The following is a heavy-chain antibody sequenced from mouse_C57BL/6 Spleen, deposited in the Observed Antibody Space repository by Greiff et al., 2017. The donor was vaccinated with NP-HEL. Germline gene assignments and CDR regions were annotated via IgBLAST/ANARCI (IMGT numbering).Heavy chain of an antibody. CDR2: IDPSDSET. V-gene: IGHV1-52*01. D-gene: IGHD1-1*02. J-gene: IGHJ2*01. CDR1: GYTFTSYW. Sequence: QVQLQQPGAELVRPGSSVKLSCKASGYTFTSYWMHWVKQRPIQGLEWIGNIDPSDSETHYNQKFKDKATLTVDKSSSTAYMQLSSLTSEDSAVYYCARESYGREDYWGQVTTLTVSS. CDR3: ARESYGREDY.